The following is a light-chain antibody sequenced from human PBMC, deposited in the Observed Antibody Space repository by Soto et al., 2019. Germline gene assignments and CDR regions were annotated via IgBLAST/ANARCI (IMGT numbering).Light chain of an antibody. J-gene: IGLJ1*01. Sequence: QSVLTQPASVSRSPGQSITISCTGTSSDIGDSNYVSWYQQHPGKAPKLVIYDVSNRPSGVSNRFSGSKSANTASLTISGLQAEDEADYYCSSFRSSSTSYVFGTGTKLTVL. CDR3: SSFRSSSTSYV. CDR1: SSDIGDSNY. CDR2: DVS. V-gene: IGLV2-14*03.